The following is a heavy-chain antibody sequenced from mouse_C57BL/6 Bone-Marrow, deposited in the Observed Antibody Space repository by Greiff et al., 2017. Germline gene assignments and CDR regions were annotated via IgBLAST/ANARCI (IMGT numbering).Heavy chain of an antibody. Sequence: VKLQQPGAELVKPGASVKMSCKASGYTFTSYWITWVKQRPGQGLEWIGDIYPGSGSTNYNEKFKSKATLTVDTSSSTAYMQLNSLTSEDSAVYYSARGDYDCYAMDYWGQGTSVTVSS. CDR3: ARGDYDCYAMDY. CDR1: GYTFTSYW. V-gene: IGHV1-55*01. J-gene: IGHJ4*01. D-gene: IGHD1-1*02. CDR2: IYPGSGST.